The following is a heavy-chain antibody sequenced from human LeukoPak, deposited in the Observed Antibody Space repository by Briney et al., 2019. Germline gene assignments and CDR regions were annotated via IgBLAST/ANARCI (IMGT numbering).Heavy chain of an antibody. J-gene: IGHJ4*02. CDR2: INHSGST. Sequence: SETLSLTCAVYGGSFSGYYWGWIRQPPGKGLEWIGEINHSGSTNYNPSPKSRVTISVDTSKNQFSLKLSSVTAADTAVYYCARGFSYYDSSGYYSFFDYWGQGTLVTVSS. CDR3: ARGFSYYDSSGYYSFFDY. CDR1: GGSFSGYY. D-gene: IGHD3-22*01. V-gene: IGHV4-34*01.